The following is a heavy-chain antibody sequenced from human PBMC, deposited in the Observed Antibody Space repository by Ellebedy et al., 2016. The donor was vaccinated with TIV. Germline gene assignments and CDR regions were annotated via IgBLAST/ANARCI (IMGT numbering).Heavy chain of an antibody. V-gene: IGHV1-69*13. Sequence: AASVKVSCKASGYTFTGYYLHWVRQAPGQGLEWMGGIIPMFGTTNYVQKFQGRVTITADESTSTAYMELSSLRSEDTAVYYCARGGPSVSGLVVVAASPGWFDPWGQGTLVTVSS. CDR1: GYTFTGYY. D-gene: IGHD2-15*01. CDR3: ARGGPSVSGLVVVAASPGWFDP. J-gene: IGHJ5*02. CDR2: IIPMFGTT.